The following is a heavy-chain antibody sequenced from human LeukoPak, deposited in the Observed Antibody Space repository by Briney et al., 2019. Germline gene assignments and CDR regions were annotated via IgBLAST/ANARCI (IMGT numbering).Heavy chain of an antibody. V-gene: IGHV3-23*01. CDR2: ISATGGST. CDR1: GFTFSSYG. J-gene: IGHJ4*02. Sequence: TGGSLRLSCAASGFTFSSYGITWVRQAPGKGLEWVSTISATGGSTYYADSVKGRFTISRDNSKNTLYLQMNSLRAEDTAVYYCAKDLVGGYTIAGFDYWGQGTLVTVSS. D-gene: IGHD3-22*01. CDR3: AKDLVGGYTIAGFDY.